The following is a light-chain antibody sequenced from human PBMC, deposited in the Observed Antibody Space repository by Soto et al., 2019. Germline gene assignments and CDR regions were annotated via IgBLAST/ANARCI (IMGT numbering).Light chain of an antibody. J-gene: IGLJ3*02. CDR2: DVD. V-gene: IGLV2-11*01. Sequence: QSALTQPRSVSGSPGQSVTISCTGARSDVGGYRFVSWYQQHPDKAPKLMIYDVDKRPSGVPDRFSGSKSGNTASLTISGLQADDEADYFFCSDAGGFTWVFGGGTKLTVL. CDR1: RSDVGGYRF. CDR3: CSDAGGFTWV.